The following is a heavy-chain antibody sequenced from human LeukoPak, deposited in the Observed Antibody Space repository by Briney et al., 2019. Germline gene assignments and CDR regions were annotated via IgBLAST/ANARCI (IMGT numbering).Heavy chain of an antibody. J-gene: IGHJ3*02. CDR3: ARVARTYDFWSGYAGDAFDI. CDR1: GGSISSYY. CDR2: IYYSGST. D-gene: IGHD3-3*01. Sequence: SETLSLTCTVSGGSISSYYWSWIRQPPGKGLEWIGYIYYSGSTNYNPSLKSRVTISVDTSKNQFSLKLSSVTAADTAVYYCARVARTYDFWSGYAGDAFDIWGQGTMVTVSS. V-gene: IGHV4-59*01.